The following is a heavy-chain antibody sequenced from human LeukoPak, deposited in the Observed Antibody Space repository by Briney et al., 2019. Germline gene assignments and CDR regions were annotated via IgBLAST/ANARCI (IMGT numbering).Heavy chain of an antibody. V-gene: IGHV3-64D*09. CDR1: GFTFSNYA. D-gene: IGHD2-15*01. CDR3: VKRYCSGGSCYQFDY. CDR2: ISSNGANT. Sequence: TGGSLRLSCAASGFTFSNYAMYWVRQAPGKGLEYVSAISSNGANTYYADSVKGRVTISRDNSKNTLFLQLSSLRVEDTAVYYCVKRYCSGGSCYQFDYWGQGTLVIVSS. J-gene: IGHJ4*02.